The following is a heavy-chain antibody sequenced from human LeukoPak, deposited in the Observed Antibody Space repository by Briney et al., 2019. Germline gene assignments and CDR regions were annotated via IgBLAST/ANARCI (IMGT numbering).Heavy chain of an antibody. D-gene: IGHD1-26*01. V-gene: IGHV6-1*01. CDR3: ARDAVGASLFKY. CDR2: TYFRSKWHN. Sequence: SQTLSLTCVISGDSVSNNVAVWNWIRQSPSRGLEWLGRTYFRSKWHNHYAVSMEGRITISPDTSKNQFYLQLDSVTPEDTAVYYCARDAVGASLFKYWGQGTLVTVSS. CDR1: GDSVSNNVAV. J-gene: IGHJ4*02.